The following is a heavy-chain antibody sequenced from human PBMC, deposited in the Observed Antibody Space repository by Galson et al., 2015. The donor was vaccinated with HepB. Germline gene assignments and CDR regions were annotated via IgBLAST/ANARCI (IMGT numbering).Heavy chain of an antibody. Sequence: LSLTCTVSGGSISSSSYYWGWIRQPPGKGLEWIGSIYYSGSTYYSPSLKSRVTISVDTSKNQFSLKLSSVTAADTAVYYCARHQGDYGDWRFDYWGQGTLVTVSS. CDR2: IYYSGST. D-gene: IGHD4-17*01. V-gene: IGHV4-39*01. J-gene: IGHJ4*02. CDR3: ARHQGDYGDWRFDY. CDR1: GGSISSSSYY.